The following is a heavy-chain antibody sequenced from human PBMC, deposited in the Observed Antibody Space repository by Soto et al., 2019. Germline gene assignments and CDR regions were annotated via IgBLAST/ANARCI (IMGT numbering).Heavy chain of an antibody. CDR3: ARDDSGSGWSNEY. Sequence: EVQLVESGGGLVKPGGSLRLSCAASGFTFSSYSMNWVRQAPGKGLEWVSSISSSSSYIYYADSVKGRFTISRDNAKNSLYLQTNSLRADDTAVYYCARDDSGSGWSNEYWGQGTLVTVSS. CDR2: ISSSSSYI. D-gene: IGHD6-19*01. J-gene: IGHJ4*02. CDR1: GFTFSSYS. V-gene: IGHV3-21*01.